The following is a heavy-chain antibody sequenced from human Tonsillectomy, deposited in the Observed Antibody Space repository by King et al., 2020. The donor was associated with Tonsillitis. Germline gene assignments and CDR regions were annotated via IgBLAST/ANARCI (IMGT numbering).Heavy chain of an antibody. V-gene: IGHV3-7*01. CDR2: IKQDGSAK. CDR3: ARDGSGSDPISAFEI. CDR1: GFSFSSYW. J-gene: IGHJ3*02. Sequence: VQLVESGGGLVQPGGSLRLSCAASGFSFSSYWMSWVRQAPGKGLEWVANIKQDGSAKYYVDSVKGRFTISRDNAKNSLYLQMNSLRAEDTAVHYCARDGSGSDPISAFEIGGQGTMVTVSS. D-gene: IGHD1-26*01.